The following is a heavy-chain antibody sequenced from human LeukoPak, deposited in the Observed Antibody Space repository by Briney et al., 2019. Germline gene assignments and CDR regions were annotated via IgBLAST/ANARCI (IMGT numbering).Heavy chain of an antibody. CDR2: IKTKAESFAT. D-gene: IGHD3-10*02. V-gene: IGHV3-73*01. Sequence: GGSLKLSCAASGFTVSGSDIHWVRQASGKGLEWIGRIKTKAESFATAYVVSVKGRFTLSRDDSKNTAFLQMNSLKTEDTALYYCTRRMFTADRHADLWGLGTLVTVSS. CDR1: GFTVSGSD. CDR3: TRRMFTADRHADL. J-gene: IGHJ2*01.